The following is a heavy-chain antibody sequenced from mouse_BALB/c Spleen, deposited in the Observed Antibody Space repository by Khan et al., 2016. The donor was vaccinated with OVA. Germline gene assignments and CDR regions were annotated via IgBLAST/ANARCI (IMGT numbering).Heavy chain of an antibody. CDR1: GYTFTSYT. J-gene: IGHJ3*01. Sequence: VKLLESGAELARPGASVKMSCKASGYTFTSYTIHWIKKRPGQGLEWIGYINPSNGYTNYNQKFNDKATLTTDKSSTKAYLQLSSLTSDDSAVYNCVRDGAYHRNDGWFAFWGQGTLVTVSA. V-gene: IGHV1-4*01. D-gene: IGHD2-14*01. CDR3: VRDGAYHRNDGWFAF. CDR2: INPSNGYT.